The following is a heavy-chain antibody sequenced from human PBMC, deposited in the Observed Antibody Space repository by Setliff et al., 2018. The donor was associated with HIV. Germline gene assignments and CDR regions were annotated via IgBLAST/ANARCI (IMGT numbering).Heavy chain of an antibody. Sequence: GESLTISCAAPGFTFDDYTMHWVRQAPGKGLEWVSLISWDAGSTYYADSVKGRFTTFRDNSKNSLYLQMNSLRTEDTALYYCAKDNYGDQFIDHWGQGTLVTVSS. CDR2: ISWDAGST. D-gene: IGHD4-17*01. CDR3: AKDNYGDQFIDH. J-gene: IGHJ4*02. CDR1: GFTFDDYT. V-gene: IGHV3-43*01.